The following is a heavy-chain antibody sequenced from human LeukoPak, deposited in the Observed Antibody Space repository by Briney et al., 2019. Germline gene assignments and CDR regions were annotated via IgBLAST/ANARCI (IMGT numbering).Heavy chain of an antibody. D-gene: IGHD5-24*01. J-gene: IGHJ6*03. CDR1: GYTFTGYY. CDR2: INPNSGGT. V-gene: IGHV1-2*02. CDR3: ATEMATIQNYYYMDV. Sequence: WASVKVSCKASGYTFTGYYMHWVRQAPGQGLEWMGWINPNSGGTNYAQKFQGRVTMTRDTSISTAYMEPSRLRSDDTAVYYCATEMATIQNYYYMDVWGKGTTVTISS.